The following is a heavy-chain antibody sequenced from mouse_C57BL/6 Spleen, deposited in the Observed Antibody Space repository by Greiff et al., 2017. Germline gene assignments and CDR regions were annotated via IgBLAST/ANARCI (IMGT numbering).Heavy chain of an antibody. V-gene: IGHV5-17*01. J-gene: IGHJ2*01. CDR3: AREIDYYGSSFDY. D-gene: IGHD1-1*01. Sequence: VMLVESGGGLVKPGGSLKLSCAASGFTFSDYGMHWVRQAPEKGLEWVAYISSGRSTIYYADTVKGRFTISRDNAKNTLFLQMTSLRSEDTAMYYCAREIDYYGSSFDYWGQGTTLTVSS. CDR1: GFTFSDYG. CDR2: ISSGRSTI.